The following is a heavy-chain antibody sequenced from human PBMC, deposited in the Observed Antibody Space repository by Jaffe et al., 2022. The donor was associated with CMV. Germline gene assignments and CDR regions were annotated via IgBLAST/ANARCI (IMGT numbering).Heavy chain of an antibody. CDR2: IWYDGNNK. Sequence: QVQLMESGGGVVQPGRSLRLSCAASGFIISDYGMHWVRQAPGKGLEWVAVIWYDGNNKDHADSVKGRFTISRDTSENTVYLQMNSLRAEDTAVYYCARDLHWPPTARWGQGTLVTVSS. D-gene: IGHD4-17*01. CDR1: GFIISDYG. V-gene: IGHV3-33*08. CDR3: ARDLHWPPTAR. J-gene: IGHJ4*02.